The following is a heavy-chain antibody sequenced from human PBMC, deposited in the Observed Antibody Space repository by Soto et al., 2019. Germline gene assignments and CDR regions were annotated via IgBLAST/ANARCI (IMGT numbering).Heavy chain of an antibody. V-gene: IGHV6-1*01. CDR2: TYYRSKWYN. J-gene: IGHJ6*02. CDR1: GDSVSSNSAA. CDR3: AREGFCIAALYGSGGYYGMDV. D-gene: IGHD3-10*01. Sequence: SQTLSLTCAISGDSVSSNSAAWNWIRQSPSRGLEWLGRTYYRSKWYNDYAVSVKSRITINPDTSKNQFSLQLNSVTPEDTAVYYCAREGFCIAALYGSGGYYGMDVWGQGTTVTVSS.